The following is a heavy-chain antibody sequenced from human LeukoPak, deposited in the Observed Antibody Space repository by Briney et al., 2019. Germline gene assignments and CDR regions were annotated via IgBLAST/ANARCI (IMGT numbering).Heavy chain of an antibody. D-gene: IGHD3-22*01. Sequence: PGGSLRLSCAASGFTFSSYSMNWVRQAPGKGLEWVSYISSSSTIYYADSVKGRFTISRDNAKNSLYLQMNSLRDEDTAVYYCARNYYDSSGYYVDFHFWGQGTLVTVSS. CDR2: ISSSSTI. CDR1: GFTFSSYS. CDR3: ARNYYDSSGYYVDFHF. J-gene: IGHJ1*01. V-gene: IGHV3-48*02.